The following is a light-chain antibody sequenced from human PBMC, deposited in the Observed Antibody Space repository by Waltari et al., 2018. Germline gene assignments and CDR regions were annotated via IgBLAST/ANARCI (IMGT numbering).Light chain of an antibody. Sequence: EVVLTQSQGTLSLSPGERATLSGRASQSVGKYIVWSQKRHGQTPRLLIYAASARATGIPDRCSGSGSGTDFSLTISRLEPEXXXVYYCQNHERLPATFGQGTKVEI. V-gene: IGKV3-20*01. CDR2: AAS. CDR3: QNHERLPAT. CDR1: QSVGKY. J-gene: IGKJ1*01.